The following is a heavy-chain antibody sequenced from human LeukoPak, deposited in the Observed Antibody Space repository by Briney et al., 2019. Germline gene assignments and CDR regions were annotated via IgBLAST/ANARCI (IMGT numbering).Heavy chain of an antibody. CDR3: AKGDCSSTSCYAPADY. V-gene: IGHV3-23*01. CDR1: GFTFGSYA. Sequence: GGSLRLSCAASGFTFGSYAMSWVRQAPGRGLEWVSAISGSGGNTYYADSVKGRFTISRDNSKNTLYLQMNSLRAEDTAVYYCAKGDCSSTSCYAPADYWGQGTLATVSS. D-gene: IGHD2-2*01. CDR2: ISGSGGNT. J-gene: IGHJ4*02.